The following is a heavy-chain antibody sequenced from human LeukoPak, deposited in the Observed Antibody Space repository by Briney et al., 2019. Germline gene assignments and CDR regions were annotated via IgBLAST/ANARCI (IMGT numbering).Heavy chain of an antibody. J-gene: IGHJ4*02. CDR2: IYPGDSEI. D-gene: IGHD4-23*01. Sequence: GESLKISRKGSGYSFTSYLIGWVRQMPGKGLEWIGIIYPGDSEIRYSPSFQGQVTISADKSISTAYLQWSSLKDSGTAMYYCARQFGGNSEFDYWGQGNLVTVSS. CDR1: GYSFTSYL. V-gene: IGHV5-51*01. CDR3: ARQFGGNSEFDY.